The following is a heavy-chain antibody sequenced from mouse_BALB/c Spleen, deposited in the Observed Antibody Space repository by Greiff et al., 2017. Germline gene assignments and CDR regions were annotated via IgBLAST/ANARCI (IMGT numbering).Heavy chain of an antibody. CDR2: IWSGGST. CDR3: ARTYGYDGYGAMDY. D-gene: IGHD2-2*01. Sequence: VKLVESGPGLVQPSQSLSITCTVSGFSLTSYGVHWVRQSPGKGLEWLGVIWSGGSTDYNAAFISRLSISKDNSKSQVFFKMNSLQADDTAIYYCARTYGYDGYGAMDYWGQGTSVTVSS. V-gene: IGHV2-4-1*01. CDR1: GFSLTSYG. J-gene: IGHJ4*01.